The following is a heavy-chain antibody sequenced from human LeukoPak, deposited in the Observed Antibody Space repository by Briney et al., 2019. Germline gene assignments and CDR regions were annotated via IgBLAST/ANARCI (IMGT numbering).Heavy chain of an antibody. J-gene: IGHJ1*01. D-gene: IGHD3-9*01. Sequence: SGPTLVKPTQTLTLTCTFSGFSLSTSGVGVGWIRQPPGKALEWLALTYWDDDKRYRPSLQSTLPILKATSKNQVVLTMPNMDPVDTATYYCAHMVSNYDILTGYSTGGAEYFQHWGQGTLVTVSS. CDR1: GFSLSTSGVG. V-gene: IGHV2-5*02. CDR2: TYWDDDK. CDR3: AHMVSNYDILTGYSTGGAEYFQH.